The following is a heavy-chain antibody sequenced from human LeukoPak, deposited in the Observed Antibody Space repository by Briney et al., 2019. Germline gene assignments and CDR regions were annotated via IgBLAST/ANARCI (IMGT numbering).Heavy chain of an antibody. CDR1: GFTFSSYA. J-gene: IGHJ3*02. D-gene: IGHD2-2*01. CDR3: AKDCSSTSCYDAFDI. CDR2: ISGSGGST. Sequence: GGSLRLSCAASGFTFSSYAMSWDRQAPGKGLEGVSAISGSGGSTYYADSVKGRFTISRDDSKNTLYLQMNSLRAEDTAVYYCAKDCSSTSCYDAFDIWGQGTMVTVSS. V-gene: IGHV3-23*01.